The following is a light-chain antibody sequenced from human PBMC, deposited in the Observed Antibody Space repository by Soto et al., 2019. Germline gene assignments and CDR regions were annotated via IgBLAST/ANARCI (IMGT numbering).Light chain of an antibody. V-gene: IGKV1-39*01. CDR2: TAS. J-gene: IGKJ2*01. Sequence: DIQMTQSPSSLSASVGDRVTITCRASQTINVFLNWYQQKLGKAPKLLIYTASTLQGGVPSRFSGSGSGTDCTLNISNLQPEEFATYYCQHSYGTPYTFGQGTKLEIK. CDR3: QHSYGTPYT. CDR1: QTINVF.